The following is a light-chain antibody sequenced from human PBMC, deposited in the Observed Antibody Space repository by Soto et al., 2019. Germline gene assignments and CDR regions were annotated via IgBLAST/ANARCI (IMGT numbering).Light chain of an antibody. J-gene: IGLJ1*01. CDR3: AAWDDNLNGPL. Sequence: QSVLTQPPSASGTPGQRVTISCSGDISNIGTNSVHWYQHLPGTAPKLVIYADSQRPSGVPDRFSGSKSGTSASLAISGLQSEDDADYLCAAWDDNLNGPLFRTGTKVTVL. CDR2: ADS. V-gene: IGLV1-44*01. CDR1: ISNIGTNS.